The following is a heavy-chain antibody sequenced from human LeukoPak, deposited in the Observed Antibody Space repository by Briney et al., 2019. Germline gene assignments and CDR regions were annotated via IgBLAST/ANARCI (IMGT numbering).Heavy chain of an antibody. CDR3: AKRYNSEYLAPVQN. D-gene: IGHD1-1*01. CDR1: GFPFSDTY. J-gene: IGHJ4*02. Sequence: GGSLRLSCAASGFPFSDTYMSWVRQAPGKGLEWVSTVSTSGGGTYYADSVKGRFTISRDNSKNTLYLQMNSLRAEDTAVYYCAKRYNSEYLAPVQNWGQGTLVTVSS. V-gene: IGHV3-23*01. CDR2: VSTSGGGT.